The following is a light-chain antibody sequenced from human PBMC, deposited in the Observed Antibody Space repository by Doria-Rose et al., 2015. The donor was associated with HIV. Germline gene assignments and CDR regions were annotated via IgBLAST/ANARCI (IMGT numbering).Light chain of an antibody. J-gene: IGKJ5*01. CDR1: QGIGSF. CDR3: QQIHSYPIT. V-gene: IGKV1-9*01. CDR2: SAS. Sequence: IRLTQSPSFLSASVGDRVTITCRAGQGIGSFLVWYQQKSGKAPELLIYSASTLQSGVPSRFSGSGSGTEFTLTISSLQPEDFGTFYCQQIHSYPITFGQGTRLEIK.